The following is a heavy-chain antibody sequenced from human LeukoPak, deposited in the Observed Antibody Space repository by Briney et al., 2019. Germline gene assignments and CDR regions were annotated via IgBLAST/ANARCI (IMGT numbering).Heavy chain of an antibody. J-gene: IGHJ6*03. CDR3: ARERCSSTSCYADLYYYYYYMDV. Sequence: SETLTLTCAVYGGSFSGYYWSWIRKPPGKGLEWNGEINHSGSTNYNPSLKSRVTISVDTSKNQFSLKLSSVTAADTAVYYCARERCSSTSCYADLYYYYYYMDVWGKGTTVTVSS. V-gene: IGHV4-34*01. D-gene: IGHD2-2*01. CDR2: INHSGST. CDR1: GGSFSGYY.